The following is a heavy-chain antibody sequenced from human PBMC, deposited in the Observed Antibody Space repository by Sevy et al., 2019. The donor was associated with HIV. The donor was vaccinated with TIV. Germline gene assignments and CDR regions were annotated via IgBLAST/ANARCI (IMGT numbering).Heavy chain of an antibody. V-gene: IGHV3-23*01. CDR3: ARERCTRPHDY. J-gene: IGHJ4*02. CDR1: GFAFYDYS. CDR2: LSFGCGKI. D-gene: IGHD2-8*01. Sequence: GRSLRLSCAASGFAFYDYSMSWIRQAPGKGLEWVATLSFGCGKINYADSVKGRFTISRVNSKNSFYLQMDNLRVEDTALHYCARERCTRPHDYWGQGTRVTVSS.